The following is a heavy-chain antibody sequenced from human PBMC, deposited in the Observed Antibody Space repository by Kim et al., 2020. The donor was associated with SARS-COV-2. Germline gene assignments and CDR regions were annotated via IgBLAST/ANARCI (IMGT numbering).Heavy chain of an antibody. Sequence: GGSLRLSCAASGFTFSSYGMHWVRQAPGKGLEWVAVISYDGSNKYYADSVKGRFTISRDNSKNTLYLQMNSLRAEDTAVYYCAKDIVGSSITYYFDYWGQGTLVTVSS. CDR2: ISYDGSNK. J-gene: IGHJ4*02. CDR1: GFTFSSYG. CDR3: AKDIVGSSITYYFDY. D-gene: IGHD6-13*01. V-gene: IGHV3-30*18.